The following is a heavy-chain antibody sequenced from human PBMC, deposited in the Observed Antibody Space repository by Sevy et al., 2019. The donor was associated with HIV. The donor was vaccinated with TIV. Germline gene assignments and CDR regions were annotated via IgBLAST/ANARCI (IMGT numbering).Heavy chain of an antibody. V-gene: IGHV1-69*13. CDR2: IIPIFGTA. CDR3: ARTGIAVTGTGFDY. J-gene: IGHJ4*02. CDR1: VGTFSSYA. Sequence: ASVKVSCKASVGTFSSYAISWVRQAPGQGLEWMGGIIPIFGTANYAQKFQGRVTITADEYSNTAYMDLSSLRSDDTAVYDCARTGIAVTGTGFDYWGQGTLVTVSS. D-gene: IGHD6-19*01.